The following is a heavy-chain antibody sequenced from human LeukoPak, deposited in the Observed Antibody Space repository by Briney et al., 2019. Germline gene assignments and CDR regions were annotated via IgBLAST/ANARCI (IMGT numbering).Heavy chain of an antibody. V-gene: IGHV3-53*01. CDR2: IGNSVET. D-gene: IGHD2-2*01. CDR1: GFTVSSNY. J-gene: IGHJ4*02. Sequence: GGSPRLPCAASGFTVSSNYMSWVRQAPGKGLEWVSTIGNSVETHYADSVKGRFTISRDNSKNTLYLQMNSLKVEDTAIYSCAKDPQHPLDFWGRGTPVTVSP. CDR3: AKDPQHPLDF.